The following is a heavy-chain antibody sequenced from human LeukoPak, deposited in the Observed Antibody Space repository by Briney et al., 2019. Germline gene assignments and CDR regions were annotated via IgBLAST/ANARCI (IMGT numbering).Heavy chain of an antibody. J-gene: IGHJ4*02. V-gene: IGHV1-69*05. Sequence: ASVKVSCKASGGTFSSYAMTWVRQAPGQGLEWMGGIIPIFGTANYAQKFQGRVTITTDESTSTAYMELSSLRSEDTAVYYCARGGYSGSYLYLDYWGQGTLVTVSS. CDR2: IIPIFGTA. CDR1: GGTFSSYA. CDR3: ARGGYSGSYLYLDY. D-gene: IGHD1-26*01.